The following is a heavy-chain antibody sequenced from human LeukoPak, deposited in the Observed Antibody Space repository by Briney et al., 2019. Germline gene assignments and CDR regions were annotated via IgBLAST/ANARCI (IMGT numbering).Heavy chain of an antibody. CDR3: ARDLLSRLHYNWFDP. CDR2: IYYSGST. J-gene: IGHJ5*02. D-gene: IGHD3-16*02. Sequence: SETLSLTCTVSGGSISSHYWSWIRQPPGKGLEWIGYIYYSGSTNYNPSLKSRVTISVDTSQNQFSLKLSSVTAADTAVYYCARDLLSRLHYNWFDPWGQGTLVTVSS. V-gene: IGHV4-59*11. CDR1: GGSISSHY.